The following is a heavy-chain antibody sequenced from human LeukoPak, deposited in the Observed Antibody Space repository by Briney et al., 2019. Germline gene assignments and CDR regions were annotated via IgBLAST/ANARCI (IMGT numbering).Heavy chain of an antibody. CDR3: ARRWNYGRNYYIDV. CDR2: INDSGTI. CDR1: GGSFSHYY. V-gene: IGHV4-34*01. Sequence: SETLSLTCAVYGGSFSHYYWSWIRQSPGMGLEWIGEINDSGTINYNPSLMSRVTISVDKSKNQFSLKLTSATAADAAVYYCARRWNYGRNYYIDVWGKGATVSVSS. J-gene: IGHJ6*03. D-gene: IGHD1-7*01.